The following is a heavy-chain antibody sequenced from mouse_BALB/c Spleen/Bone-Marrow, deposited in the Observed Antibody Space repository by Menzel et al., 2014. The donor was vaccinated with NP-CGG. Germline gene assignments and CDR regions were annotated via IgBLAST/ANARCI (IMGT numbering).Heavy chain of an antibody. D-gene: IGHD2-14*01. Sequence: DVKLVESGAELVKPGASVKLSCTASGFNIKDTYMHWVKQRPEQGLEWIGRIDPANGNTKYDPKFQGKATITADTSSNTAYLQLSSLTSEDTAVYYCATYYRYDRRFAYWGQGTRVTVSA. CDR1: GFNIKDTY. CDR3: ATYYRYDRRFAY. V-gene: IGHV14-3*02. J-gene: IGHJ3*01. CDR2: IDPANGNT.